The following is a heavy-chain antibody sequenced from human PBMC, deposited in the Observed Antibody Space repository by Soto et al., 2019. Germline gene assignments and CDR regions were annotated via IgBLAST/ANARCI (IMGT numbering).Heavy chain of an antibody. CDR1: GFTFSSYS. Sequence: GGSLRLSCAASGFTFSSYSMNWVRQAPGKGLEWVSYISSSSSTIYYADSVKGRFTISRDNAKNSLYLQMNSLRAEDTAVYYCARDFCSSTSCYIRIYYYGMDVWGQGTTVTVSS. CDR2: ISSSSSTI. D-gene: IGHD2-2*02. J-gene: IGHJ6*02. V-gene: IGHV3-48*01. CDR3: ARDFCSSTSCYIRIYYYGMDV.